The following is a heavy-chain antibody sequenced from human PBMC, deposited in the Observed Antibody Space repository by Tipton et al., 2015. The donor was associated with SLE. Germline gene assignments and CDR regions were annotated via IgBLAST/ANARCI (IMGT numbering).Heavy chain of an antibody. V-gene: IGHV3-53*04. Sequence: SLRLSCAASGFTVSSNYMSWVRQAPGKGLEWVSVIYSGGSTYYADSVKGRFTISRHNSKNTLYLQMNSLRAEDTAVYYCARARYYDFWSGYSFDYWGQGTLVTVSS. D-gene: IGHD3-3*01. CDR1: GFTVSSNY. CDR3: ARARYYDFWSGYSFDY. J-gene: IGHJ4*02. CDR2: IYSGGST.